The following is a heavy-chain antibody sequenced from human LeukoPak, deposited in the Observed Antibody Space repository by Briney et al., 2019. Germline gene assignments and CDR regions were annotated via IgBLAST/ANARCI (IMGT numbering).Heavy chain of an antibody. Sequence: ASVKVSCKASGYTFTGFYIHWVRQAPGQGLEWMGWINPNSGGTNYAQNLEGRVTMTRDTSISTAYMELSSLTSDDTAVYYCASALSSLRLYYFDYWGQGTLITVSS. CDR2: INPNSGGT. CDR3: ASALSSLRLYYFDY. D-gene: IGHD6-6*01. J-gene: IGHJ4*02. CDR1: GYTFTGFY. V-gene: IGHV1-2*02.